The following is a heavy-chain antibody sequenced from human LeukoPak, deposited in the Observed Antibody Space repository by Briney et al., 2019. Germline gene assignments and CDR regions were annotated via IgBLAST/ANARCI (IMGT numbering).Heavy chain of an antibody. CDR2: FDPEDGEP. D-gene: IGHD4-17*01. V-gene: IGHV1-24*01. J-gene: IGHJ4*02. CDR3: ATEVVGYGDVHYFDS. Sequence: ASVKVSCKISGYTLTEVSMHWVRQAPGKGLECMGGFDPEDGEPIYAQKFQGRVTMSDDTSTDTAYMDLSSLRSEDTAVYYCATEVVGYGDVHYFDSWGQGTLVTVSS. CDR1: GYTLTEVS.